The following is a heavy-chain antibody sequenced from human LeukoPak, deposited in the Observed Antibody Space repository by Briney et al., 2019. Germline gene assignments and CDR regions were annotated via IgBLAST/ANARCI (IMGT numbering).Heavy chain of an antibody. CDR1: GGSISSYY. CDR2: IYYSGST. D-gene: IGHD3-22*01. Sequence: KASETLSLTCTVSGGSISSYYWSWIRQSPGKGLEWIGYIYYSGSTNYNPSLKSRVTISVDTSKNQFSLKLSSVTAADTAMYYCARDRYYDSSGYSYYFDYWGQGTLVTVSS. J-gene: IGHJ4*02. CDR3: ARDRYYDSSGYSYYFDY. V-gene: IGHV4-59*01.